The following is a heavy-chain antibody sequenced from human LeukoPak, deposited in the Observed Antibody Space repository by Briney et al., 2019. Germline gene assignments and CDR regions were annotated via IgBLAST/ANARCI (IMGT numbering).Heavy chain of an antibody. CDR1: GFTFSSYG. Sequence: GGSLRLSCAASGFTFSSYGMHWVRQAPGKGLEWVAVISYDGSNKYYADSVKGRFTISRDNSKNTLYLQMNSLRAEDTAVYYCAKDLKRFLDPFDYWGQGTLVTVSS. CDR2: ISYDGSNK. V-gene: IGHV3-30*18. D-gene: IGHD3-3*01. J-gene: IGHJ4*02. CDR3: AKDLKRFLDPFDY.